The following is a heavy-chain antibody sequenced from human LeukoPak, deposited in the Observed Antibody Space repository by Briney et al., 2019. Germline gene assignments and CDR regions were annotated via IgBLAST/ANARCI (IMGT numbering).Heavy chain of an antibody. D-gene: IGHD3-10*01. V-gene: IGHV3-48*01. CDR3: ARRYADGSGGTYFFDY. CDR1: GFTFSSYS. CDR2: ISSSSSTI. Sequence: PGGSLRLSCAASGFTFSSYSMNWVRQAPGKGLEWVSYISSSSSTIYYADSVKGRFTISRDNAKNSLYLQMNSLRPEDTALYYCARRYADGSGGTYFFDYWGQGTLVTVSS. J-gene: IGHJ4*02.